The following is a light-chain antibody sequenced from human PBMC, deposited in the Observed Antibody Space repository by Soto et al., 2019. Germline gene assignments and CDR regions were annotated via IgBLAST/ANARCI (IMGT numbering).Light chain of an antibody. CDR3: QEYGSSRT. V-gene: IGKV3-20*01. CDR1: QSVSSSY. CDR2: GAS. J-gene: IGKJ1*01. Sequence: ENVLTQSPRTLSLSAGERATISCRASQSVSSSYLAWNQQKSGQAPRLLIYGASSRATGIPDRFSGSGSGTDFTLTISRLEPEDFAVYYCQEYGSSRTFGQGTKVDIK.